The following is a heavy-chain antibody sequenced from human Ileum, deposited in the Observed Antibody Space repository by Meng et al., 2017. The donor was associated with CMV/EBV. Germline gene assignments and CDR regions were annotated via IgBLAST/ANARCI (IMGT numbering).Heavy chain of an antibody. CDR2: VSFDGRNQ. Sequence: GESLKISCAASGFTFSSYSMHWVRQAPGKGLECVAHVSFDGRNQYYADSMKGRFTVSRDNSKNTLYLQVKSLRSEDTTVYYCTKDQWVSSSSLTGMDVWGQGTTVTVSS. CDR1: GFTFSSYS. V-gene: IGHV3-30*04. D-gene: IGHD6-6*01. CDR3: TKDQWVSSSSLTGMDV. J-gene: IGHJ6*01.